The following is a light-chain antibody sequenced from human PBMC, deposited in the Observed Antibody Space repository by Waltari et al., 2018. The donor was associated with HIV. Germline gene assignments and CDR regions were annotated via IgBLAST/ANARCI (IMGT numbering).Light chain of an antibody. Sequence: EIVLTQSPRTLSLSPGERAPLSCRASQTVTSNYLAWYQMKPGQAPRLLIYGASIRATGVPDKFSGSGSGTDFTLTIGRLQPEDFAVYYCHQYGTSPQTFGQGSKVEIK. J-gene: IGKJ2*01. CDR1: QTVTSNY. CDR3: HQYGTSPQT. CDR2: GAS. V-gene: IGKV3-20*01.